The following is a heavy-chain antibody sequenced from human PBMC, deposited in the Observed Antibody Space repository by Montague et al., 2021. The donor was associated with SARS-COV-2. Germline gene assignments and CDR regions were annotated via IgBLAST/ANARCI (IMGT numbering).Heavy chain of an antibody. V-gene: IGHV2-70*11. J-gene: IGHJ6*02. D-gene: IGHD4-17*01. CDR3: ARTMTTVTTAYELGDYYYGMDV. CDR2: IDWDDDK. Sequence: PALVKPTQTLILTCTFSGFSLSTSGMCVSWIRQPPGKALEWLARIDWDDDKYYSTSLKTRLTISKDTSKNQVVLTMTNMDPVDPATYYCARTMTTVTTAYELGDYYYGMDVWGQGTTVTVSS. CDR1: GFSLSTSGMC.